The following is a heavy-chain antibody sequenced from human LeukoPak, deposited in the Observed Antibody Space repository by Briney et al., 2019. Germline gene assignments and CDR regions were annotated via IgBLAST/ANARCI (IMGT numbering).Heavy chain of an antibody. Sequence: GGSLRLSCAASGFTFSTSWMHWVRQAPGKGLVWISRMNSDGRTLNYADSVKGRFTISRDNAKNTLYLQMNSLRAEDTAVYYCAKSQGFALFDIWGQGTMVTVSS. CDR1: GFTFSTSW. CDR2: MNSDGRTL. CDR3: AKSQGFALFDI. V-gene: IGHV3-74*01. J-gene: IGHJ3*02. D-gene: IGHD3-10*01.